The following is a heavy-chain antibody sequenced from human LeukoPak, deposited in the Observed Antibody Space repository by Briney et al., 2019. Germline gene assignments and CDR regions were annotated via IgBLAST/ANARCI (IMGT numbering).Heavy chain of an antibody. CDR3: ATDYYHSSGQSPDAFDI. CDR1: GFTFNTYE. Sequence: GGSLRLSCAASGFTFNTYEMNWVCQAPGKGLEWVSYISGSYSTIYYADSVKGRFTISRDNAKSTLHLQMNSLRAEDTAIYYCATDYYHSSGQSPDAFDIWGQGTMVTVSS. J-gene: IGHJ3*02. D-gene: IGHD3-22*01. CDR2: ISGSYSTI. V-gene: IGHV3-48*03.